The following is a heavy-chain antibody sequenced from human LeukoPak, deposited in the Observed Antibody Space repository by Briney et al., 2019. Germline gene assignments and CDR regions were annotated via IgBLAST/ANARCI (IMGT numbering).Heavy chain of an antibody. D-gene: IGHD3-22*01. V-gene: IGHV4-34*01. J-gene: IGHJ4*02. CDR2: INHSGST. CDR1: GGSFSGYS. Sequence: SETLSLTCAVYGGSFSGYSWSWIRQPPGKGLEWIGEINHSGSTNYNPSLKSRVTISVDTSKNQFSLKLSSVTAADTAVYYCARASARRRYYYDSSGYLLKNFDYWGQGTLVTVSS. CDR3: ARASARRRYYYDSSGYLLKNFDY.